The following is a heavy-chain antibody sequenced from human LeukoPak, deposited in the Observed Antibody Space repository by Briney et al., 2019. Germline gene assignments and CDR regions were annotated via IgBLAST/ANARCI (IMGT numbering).Heavy chain of an antibody. CDR3: ARPRQCVNTYSSSWCLEYFQH. V-gene: IGHV3-11*06. CDR2: ISSSSSYI. Sequence: GGSLRLSCAASGFTFSDYYMSWIRQAPGKGLEWVSSISSSSSYIYYADSVKGRFTISRDNAKNSLYLQMNSLRAEDTAVYYCARPRQCVNTYSSSWCLEYFQHWGQGTLVTVSS. CDR1: GFTFSDYY. D-gene: IGHD6-13*01. J-gene: IGHJ1*01.